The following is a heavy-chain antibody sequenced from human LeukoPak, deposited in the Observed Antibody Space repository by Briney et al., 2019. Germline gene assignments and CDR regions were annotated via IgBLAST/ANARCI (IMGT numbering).Heavy chain of an antibody. V-gene: IGHV4-59*08. CDR2: IYFSGST. Sequence: SETLSLTCTVSGGSISSYYWSWIRQPPGKGLEWIGYIYFSGSTNYNPSLKSRVTISVDTSKNQISLNLSSVTAADTAVYYCARHPPRSHWDDAFEIRGQGTMVTVSS. CDR1: GGSISSYY. D-gene: IGHD1-26*01. CDR3: ARHPPRSHWDDAFEI. J-gene: IGHJ3*02.